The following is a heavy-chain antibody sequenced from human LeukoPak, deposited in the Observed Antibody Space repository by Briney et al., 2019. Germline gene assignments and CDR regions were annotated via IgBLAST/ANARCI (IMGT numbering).Heavy chain of an antibody. CDR2: IKQDGSEK. CDR1: GFTFSSYW. J-gene: IGHJ4*02. D-gene: IGHD3-22*01. Sequence: GGSLRLYCAASGFTFSSYWMSWVRQAPGKGLEWVANIKQDGSEKYYVDSVKGRFTISRDNAKNSLYLQMNSLRAEDTAVYYCARDIPTRYYYDSSGYWTHWGQGTLVTVSS. V-gene: IGHV3-7*01. CDR3: ARDIPTRYYYDSSGYWTH.